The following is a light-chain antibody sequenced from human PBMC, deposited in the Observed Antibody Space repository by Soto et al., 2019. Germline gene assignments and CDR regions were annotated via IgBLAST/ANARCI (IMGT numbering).Light chain of an antibody. CDR2: EVS. J-gene: IGLJ1*01. Sequence: QSVLTQPPSASGSAGQSVTISCTGTSTDVGGYNYVSWYQQHPGKASKLMIYEVSKRPSGVPDRFSGSKSGNTASLTVSGLQAEDEADYYCSSYAGNNIHYVFGTGTKVTVL. CDR1: STDVGGYNY. V-gene: IGLV2-8*01. CDR3: SSYAGNNIHYV.